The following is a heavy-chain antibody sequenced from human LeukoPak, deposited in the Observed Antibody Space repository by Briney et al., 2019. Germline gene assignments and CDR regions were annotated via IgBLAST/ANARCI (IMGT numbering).Heavy chain of an antibody. CDR1: GYSISSGYY. Sequence: PSETLSLTCTVSGYSISSGYYWGWIRQPPGKGLEWIGSIYHSGSTNYNPSLKSRVTISVDTSKNQFSLKLSSVTAADTAVYYCARSVEGYCRGGSCYYYSYYMDVWGKGTTVTVSS. J-gene: IGHJ6*03. CDR2: IYHSGST. V-gene: IGHV4-38-2*02. D-gene: IGHD2-15*01. CDR3: ARSVEGYCRGGSCYYYSYYMDV.